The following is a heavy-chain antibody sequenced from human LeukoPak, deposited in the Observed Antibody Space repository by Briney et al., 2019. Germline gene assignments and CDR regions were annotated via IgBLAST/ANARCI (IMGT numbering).Heavy chain of an antibody. CDR1: GFTHSSYE. D-gene: IGHD3-3*01. CDR3: ARDKDFLFDY. CDR2: ISSSSSYI. Sequence: GGTLRLSCAASGFTHSSYEMNWVRQAPGKGLEWVSSISSSSSYIYYADSVKGRFTISRDNAKNSLYLQMNSLRAEDTAVYYCARDKDFLFDYWGQGTLVTVSS. V-gene: IGHV3-21*01. J-gene: IGHJ4*02.